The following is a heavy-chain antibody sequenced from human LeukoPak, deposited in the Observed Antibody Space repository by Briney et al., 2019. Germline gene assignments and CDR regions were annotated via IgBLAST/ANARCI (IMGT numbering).Heavy chain of an antibody. CDR2: INSDGSST. Sequence: GGSLRLSCAASGFTFSSYWMHWVRQAPGKGLVWVSRINSDGSSTSYADSVKGRFTISRDNAKNTLYLQMNSLRAEDTAVYYCARVGYSYGLPYFDYWGQGTLVTVSS. J-gene: IGHJ4*02. D-gene: IGHD5-18*01. V-gene: IGHV3-74*01. CDR1: GFTFSSYW. CDR3: ARVGYSYGLPYFDY.